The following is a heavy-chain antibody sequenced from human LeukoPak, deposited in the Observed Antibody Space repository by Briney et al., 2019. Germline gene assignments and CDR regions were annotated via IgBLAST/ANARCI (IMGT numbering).Heavy chain of an antibody. J-gene: IGHJ4*02. CDR1: GGSISSSGYY. V-gene: IGHV4-31*03. Sequence: SQTLSLTCTVSGGSISSSGYYWSWIRQHPGKGLEWIGYIYYSGSTYYNPSLKSRVTISVDTSKNQFSLKLSSVTAADTAVYYCARGAHGGRDYWGQGTLVTVSS. CDR2: IYYSGST. D-gene: IGHD3-16*01. CDR3: ARGAHGGRDY.